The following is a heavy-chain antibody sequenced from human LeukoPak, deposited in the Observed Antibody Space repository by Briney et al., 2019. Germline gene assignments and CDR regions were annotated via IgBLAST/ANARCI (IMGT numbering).Heavy chain of an antibody. V-gene: IGHV3-66*04. CDR2: IYSGGST. J-gene: IGHJ4*02. D-gene: IGHD1-26*01. CDR1: GFTVSSNY. CDR3: ARPIAPYYYFDY. Sequence: PGGSLRLSCAASGFTVSSNYMSWVRQAPGKGLEWVSVIYSGGSTYYADSVKGRFTISRDNSKNRLYLQMNSLRAEDTAVYYCARPIAPYYYFDYWGQGTLVTVSS.